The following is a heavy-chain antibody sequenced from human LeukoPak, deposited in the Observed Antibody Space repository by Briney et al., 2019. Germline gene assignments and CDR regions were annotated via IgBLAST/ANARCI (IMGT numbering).Heavy chain of an antibody. Sequence: GGSLRLSCAASGFTFSSYGMHWVRQAPGKGLEWVAVISYDGSNKYYADSVKGRFTISRDNSKNTLYLQMNSLRAEDTAVYYCAKVDYGDFIWGQGTMATVSS. CDR2: ISYDGSNK. CDR1: GFTFSSYG. D-gene: IGHD4-17*01. V-gene: IGHV3-30*18. J-gene: IGHJ3*02. CDR3: AKVDYGDFI.